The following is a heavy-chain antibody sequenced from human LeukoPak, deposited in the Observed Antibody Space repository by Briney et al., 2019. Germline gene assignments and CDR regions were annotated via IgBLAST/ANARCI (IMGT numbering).Heavy chain of an antibody. Sequence: PGGSLRLSCAASGFTFSSYSMNWVRQAPGKGLEWVSSISSSSSYTYYADSVKGRFTISRDNSKNTLYLQMNSLRAEDTAVYYCAKDLADASDSMNYYDSSGSDAFDIWGQGTMVTVSS. CDR2: ISSSSSYT. CDR3: AKDLADASDSMNYYDSSGSDAFDI. D-gene: IGHD3-22*01. CDR1: GFTFSSYS. V-gene: IGHV3-21*04. J-gene: IGHJ3*02.